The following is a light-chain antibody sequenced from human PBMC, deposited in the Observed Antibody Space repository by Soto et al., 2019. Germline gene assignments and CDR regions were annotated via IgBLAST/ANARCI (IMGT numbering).Light chain of an antibody. CDR1: SSDVGGYNY. CDR3: SSYAGSNKVV. J-gene: IGLJ2*01. V-gene: IGLV2-8*01. CDR2: EVS. Sequence: QSVLTQPPSASGSPGQSVTISCTGTSSDVGGYNYVSWYQQHPGKAPKLMIYEVSKRPSGVPDRFSGSKSGNTASLTVSGPQAEDEADYYCSSYAGSNKVVFGGGTKVTV.